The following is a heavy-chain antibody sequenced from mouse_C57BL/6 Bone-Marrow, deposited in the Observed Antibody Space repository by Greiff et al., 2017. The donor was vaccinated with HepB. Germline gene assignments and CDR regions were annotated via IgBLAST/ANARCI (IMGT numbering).Heavy chain of an antibody. J-gene: IGHJ3*01. CDR3: AREGSYYGSIPFAY. CDR1: GYTFTDYY. Sequence: QVHVKQSGAELVRPGASVKLPCKASGYTFTDYYINWVKQRPGQGLEWIARIYPGSGNTYYNEKFKGKATLTAEKSSSTAYMQLSSLTSEDSAVYFCAREGSYYGSIPFAYWGQGTLVTVSA. D-gene: IGHD1-1*01. CDR2: IYPGSGNT. V-gene: IGHV1-76*01.